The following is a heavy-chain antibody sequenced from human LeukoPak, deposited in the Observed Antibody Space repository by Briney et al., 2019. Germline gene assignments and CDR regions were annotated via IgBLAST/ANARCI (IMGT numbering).Heavy chain of an antibody. CDR3: ARDPGPHGDYDNWFDP. CDR1: GGSISSYY. V-gene: IGHV4-4*07. Sequence: PSETLSLTCTVSGGSISSYYWSWIRQPAGKGLEWIGRIYTSGSTNYNPSLKSRVTMSVDTSKNQFSLKLSSVTAADTAVYYCARDPGPHGDYDNWFDPWGQGTLVTVSS. J-gene: IGHJ5*02. D-gene: IGHD4-17*01. CDR2: IYTSGST.